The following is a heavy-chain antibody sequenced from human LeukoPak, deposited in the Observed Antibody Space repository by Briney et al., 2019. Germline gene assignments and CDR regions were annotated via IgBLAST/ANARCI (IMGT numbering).Heavy chain of an antibody. V-gene: IGHV3-23*01. J-gene: IGHJ5*02. CDR2: ISGSGGST. D-gene: IGHD3-10*01. CDR1: GYTFSSYA. CDR3: ARVYFDYYGSGSYYTHNWFDP. Sequence: PGGSLRLSCAASGYTFSSYAMSWVRQAPGKGLEWVSAISGSGGSTYYADSVKGRFTISRDNSKNTLYLQMNSLRAEDTAVYYCARVYFDYYGSGSYYTHNWFDPWGQGTLVTVSS.